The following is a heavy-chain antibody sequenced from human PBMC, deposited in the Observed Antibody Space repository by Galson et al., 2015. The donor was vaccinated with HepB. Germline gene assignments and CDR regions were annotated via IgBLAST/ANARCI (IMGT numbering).Heavy chain of an antibody. CDR1: GFTFSSYA. CDR3: AKASYGYGDYRRRYYYYGMDV. J-gene: IGHJ6*02. Sequence: SLRLSCAASGFTFSSYAMSWVRQAPGQGLEWVSAISGSGGSTYYADSVEGRFTISRDTSTNTLYLQMNSLRAEDTAVYYCAKASYGYGDYRRRYYYYGMDVWGQGTTVTVSS. V-gene: IGHV3-23*01. D-gene: IGHD4-17*01. CDR2: ISGSGGST.